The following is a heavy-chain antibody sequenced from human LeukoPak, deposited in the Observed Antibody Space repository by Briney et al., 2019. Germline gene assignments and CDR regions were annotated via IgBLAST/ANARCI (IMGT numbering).Heavy chain of an antibody. V-gene: IGHV5-51*01. CDR3: ARAQGYFDSSGYHGAFDV. CDR1: RSSFTNYW. D-gene: IGHD3-22*01. J-gene: IGHJ3*01. Sequence: GESLKISCKGSRSSFTNYWIAWVRQMPGKGLEWMGIIYPGDSDTTYSPSFQGQVAISADKSISTAYLQWRSLKASDTAMYYCARAQGYFDSSGYHGAFDVWGQGTMVTVSS. CDR2: IYPGDSDT.